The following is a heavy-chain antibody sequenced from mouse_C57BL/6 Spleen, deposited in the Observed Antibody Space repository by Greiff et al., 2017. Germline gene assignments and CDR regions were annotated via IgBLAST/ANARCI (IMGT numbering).Heavy chain of an antibody. CDR2: IDPETGGT. Sequence: QVQLKESGAELVRPGASVTLSCKASGYTFTDYEMHWVKQTPVHGLEWIGAIDPETGGTAYNQKFKGKAILTADKSSSTAYMELRSLTSEDSAVYYCTREIYYGNYGDFDYWGQGTTLTVSS. CDR3: TREIYYGNYGDFDY. J-gene: IGHJ2*01. D-gene: IGHD2-1*01. V-gene: IGHV1-15*01. CDR1: GYTFTDYE.